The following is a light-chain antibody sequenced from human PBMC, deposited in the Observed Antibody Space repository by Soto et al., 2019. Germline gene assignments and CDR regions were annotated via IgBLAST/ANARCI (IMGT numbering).Light chain of an antibody. V-gene: IGLV1-51*01. CDR1: SSNIPNNY. CDR2: DND. Sequence: QSVLTQPPSVSAAPGQRVTISCSGSSSNIPNNYVSWYQQLPGTGPKLLIYDNDKRPSGIPDRFSGTKSGTAATLGVTGLQTGDEADYCCAKCDSSRSGVVFGGGTKLTVL. CDR3: AKCDSSRSGVV. J-gene: IGLJ2*01.